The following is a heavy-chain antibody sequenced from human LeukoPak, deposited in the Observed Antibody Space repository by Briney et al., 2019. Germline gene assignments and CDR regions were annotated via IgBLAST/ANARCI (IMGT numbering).Heavy chain of an antibody. D-gene: IGHD3-22*01. Sequence: SETLSLTCTVSGGSISSGSYCWSWIRQPAGKGLEWIGHIHTSGNTYYNPSLKSRVTISVDTSKNQFSLKLSSVTAAATAVYYCARVGEGVVVDYWGQGTLVTVSS. V-gene: IGHV4-61*09. J-gene: IGHJ4*02. CDR2: IHTSGNT. CDR3: ARVGEGVVVDY. CDR1: GGSISSGSYC.